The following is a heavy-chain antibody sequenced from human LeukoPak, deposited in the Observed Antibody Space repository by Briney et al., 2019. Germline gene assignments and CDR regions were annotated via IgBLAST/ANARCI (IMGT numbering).Heavy chain of an antibody. J-gene: IGHJ4*02. CDR2: VDGGGGGT. D-gene: IGHD3-3*01. CDR1: GFTLSSYA. Sequence: GGSLRLSCAASGFTLSSYAMTWVRQAPGRGLEWVSSVDGGGGGTYYADSVKGRFTISRDDSKDTLYLQMNGLRAEDTAVYFCAKDHTIFGVVTSFDYWGQGTLVTVSS. CDR3: AKDHTIFGVVTSFDY. V-gene: IGHV3-23*01.